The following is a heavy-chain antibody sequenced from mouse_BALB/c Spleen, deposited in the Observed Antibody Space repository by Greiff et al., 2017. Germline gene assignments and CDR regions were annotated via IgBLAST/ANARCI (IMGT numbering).Heavy chain of an antibody. V-gene: IGHV1S29*02. CDR1: GYTFTDYN. J-gene: IGHJ2*01. CDR2: IYPYNGGT. D-gene: IGHD2-14*01. Sequence: VQLKQSGPELVKPGASVKISCKASGYTFTDYNMHWVKQSHGKSLEWIGYIYPYNGGTGYNQKFKSKATLTVDNSSSTAYMELRSLTSEDSAVYYCARDRYSFDYWGQGTTLTVSS. CDR3: ARDRYSFDY.